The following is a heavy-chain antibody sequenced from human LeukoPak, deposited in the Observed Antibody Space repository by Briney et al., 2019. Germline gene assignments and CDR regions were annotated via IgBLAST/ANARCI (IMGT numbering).Heavy chain of an antibody. V-gene: IGHV4-59*01. CDR2: IYYSGST. J-gene: IGHJ5*02. CDR3: ARAGDFWSGSSGFDP. D-gene: IGHD3-3*01. Sequence: SETLSLTCTVSGGSISSYYWSWIRQPPGKGLEWIGYIYYSGSTNYNPSLKSRVTISVDTSKNQFSLKLSSVTAADTAVYYCARAGDFWSGSSGFDPWGQGTLVTVSS. CDR1: GGSISSYY.